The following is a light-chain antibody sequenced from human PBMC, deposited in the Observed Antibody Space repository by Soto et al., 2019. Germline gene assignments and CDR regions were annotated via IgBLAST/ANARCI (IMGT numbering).Light chain of an antibody. CDR2: EGS. CDR1: SSDVGTYNL. CDR3: CSYARSSTYV. V-gene: IGLV2-23*01. Sequence: QSVLTQPASVSGSPGQSITISCTGTSSDVGTYNLVPWYQQHPGKAPKLMIFEGSKRPSGVSNRFSGSKSGNTASLTISGLQAEDEADYYCCSYARSSTYVFGTGTKVTVL. J-gene: IGLJ1*01.